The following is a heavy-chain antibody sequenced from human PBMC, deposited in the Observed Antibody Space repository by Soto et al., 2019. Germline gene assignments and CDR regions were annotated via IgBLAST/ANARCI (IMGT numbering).Heavy chain of an antibody. CDR3: ARGNLPEIQLWLRYYYYYGMDV. Sequence: QVQLVQSGAEVKKPGASVKVSCKASGYTFTSYDINWVRQATGQGLEWMGWMNPNSGNTGYAQKFQGRVTMTRNTSISTAYMELSSLRSEDTAVYYCARGNLPEIQLWLRYYYYYGMDVWGQGTTVTVSS. CDR2: MNPNSGNT. V-gene: IGHV1-8*01. J-gene: IGHJ6*02. D-gene: IGHD5-18*01. CDR1: GYTFTSYD.